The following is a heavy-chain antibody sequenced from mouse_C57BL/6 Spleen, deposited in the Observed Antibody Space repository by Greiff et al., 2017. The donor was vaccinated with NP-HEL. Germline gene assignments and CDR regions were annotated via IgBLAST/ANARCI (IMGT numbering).Heavy chain of an antibody. D-gene: IGHD1-1*01. Sequence: QVQLKESGAELVRPGASVTLSCKASGYTFTDSEMHWVKQTPVHGLEWIGAIDPATGGTAYNQKFKGKAILTADKSSSTAYMELRSLTSEDSAVYYCTRYDYYYGSSVLYYCAMDYWGQGTSVTVSS. CDR2: IDPATGGT. CDR1: GYTFTDSE. J-gene: IGHJ4*01. CDR3: TRYDYYYGSSVLYYCAMDY. V-gene: IGHV1-15*01.